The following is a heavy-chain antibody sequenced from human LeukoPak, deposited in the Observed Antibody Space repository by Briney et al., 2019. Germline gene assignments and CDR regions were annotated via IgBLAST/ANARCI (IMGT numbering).Heavy chain of an antibody. J-gene: IGHJ6*02. D-gene: IGHD2-15*01. V-gene: IGHV3-30*18. CDR2: ISYDGSNK. CDR3: AKVIVMVAATENYYYGMDV. Sequence: GRSLRLSCAASGFTFSSYGMHWVRQAPGKGLEWVAVISYDGSNKYYADSVKGRFTISRDNSKNTLYLQMNSLRAEDTAVYYCAKVIVMVAATENYYYGMDVWGQGTTVTVSS. CDR1: GFTFSSYG.